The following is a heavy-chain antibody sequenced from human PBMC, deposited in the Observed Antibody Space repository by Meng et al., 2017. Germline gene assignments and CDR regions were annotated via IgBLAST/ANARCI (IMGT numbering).Heavy chain of an antibody. V-gene: IGHV3-33*01. CDR2: IWYDGSNK. J-gene: IGHJ4*02. CDR3: ARVVYSSGWSFDY. D-gene: IGHD6-19*01. Sequence: QVAGGGAGGGVVQPGRCLVRAVAASGFPFSSYGMHWVRQAPGKGLEWVAVIWYDGSNKYYADSVKGRFTISRDNSKNTLYLQMNSLRAEDTAVYYCARVVYSSGWSFDYWGQGTLVTVSS. CDR1: GFPFSSYG.